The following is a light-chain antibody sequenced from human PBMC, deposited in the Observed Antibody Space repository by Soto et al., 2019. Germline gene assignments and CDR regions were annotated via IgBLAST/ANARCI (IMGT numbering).Light chain of an antibody. CDR2: KAS. CDR3: QQYNHYAGRT. V-gene: IGKV1-5*03. Sequence: DIQMTQSPSTLSASVGDRVTITCRASQSTKTWLAWYQQKPGKVPKLLISKASRLESGVPSRFSGSGSETEFTLTISSLQPDDFATYYCQQYNHYAGRTFGQGTKVEMK. CDR1: QSTKTW. J-gene: IGKJ1*01.